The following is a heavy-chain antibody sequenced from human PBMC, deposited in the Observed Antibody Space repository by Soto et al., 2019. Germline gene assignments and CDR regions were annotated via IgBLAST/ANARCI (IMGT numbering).Heavy chain of an antibody. CDR1: GFTFSSYA. J-gene: IGHJ6*02. D-gene: IGHD3-3*01. Sequence: GGSLRLSCAASGFTFSSYAMHWVRQAPGKGLEWVAVISYDGSNKYYADSVKGRFTISRDNSKNTLYLQMNSLRAEDTAVYYCARGYYDFWSGYFQNYYYYYGMDVWGQGTTVTVSS. V-gene: IGHV3-30-3*01. CDR3: ARGYYDFWSGYFQNYYYYYGMDV. CDR2: ISYDGSNK.